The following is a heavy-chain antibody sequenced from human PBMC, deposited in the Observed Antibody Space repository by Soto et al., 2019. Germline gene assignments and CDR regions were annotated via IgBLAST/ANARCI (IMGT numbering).Heavy chain of an antibody. CDR2: MRSKAYGGTT. Sequence: GGSLRLSCTAAGFTFGDYAMSWFRQAPGKGREWVGFMRSKAYGGTTEYAASVKGRFTTSTDDSKSIAYLKMNSLKTDDTAVYYCTRDQVPEYSSPITYYYYYGMDVWGQATTVTVSS. J-gene: IGHJ6*02. D-gene: IGHD6-6*01. V-gene: IGHV3-49*03. CDR3: TRDQVPEYSSPITYYYYYGMDV. CDR1: GFTFGDYA.